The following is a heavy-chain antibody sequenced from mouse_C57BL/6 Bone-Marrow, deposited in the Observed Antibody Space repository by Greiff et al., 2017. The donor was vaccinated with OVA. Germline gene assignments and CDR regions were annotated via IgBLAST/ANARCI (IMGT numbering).Heavy chain of an antibody. J-gene: IGHJ3*01. CDR3: ARPGDYDGDWFAY. CDR2: FHPYNDDT. V-gene: IGHV1-47*01. D-gene: IGHD2-4*01. CDR1: GYTFTTYP. Sequence: VQLQQSGAELVKPGASVKMSCKASGYTFTTYPIEWMKQNHGKSLEWIGNFHPYNDDTKYNEKFKGNATLTVEKSSSTVYLERSRITSDDSAVYYCARPGDYDGDWFAYWGQGTLVTVSA.